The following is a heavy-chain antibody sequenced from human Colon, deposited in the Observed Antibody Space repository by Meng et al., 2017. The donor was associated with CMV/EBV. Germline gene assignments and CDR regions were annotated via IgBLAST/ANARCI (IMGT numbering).Heavy chain of an antibody. Sequence: QVQLQESGPGLVKPSQTLSLTCTVSGASISSGDYFWSWFRQPAGKGLEWIGRIYTTGSTTYNPSLKSRVTISVDTSKNQFSLKLTSVTAADTAVYHCARDYGDANWFDPWGQGTLVTVSS. D-gene: IGHD4-17*01. V-gene: IGHV4-61*02. CDR3: ARDYGDANWFDP. J-gene: IGHJ5*02. CDR1: GASISSGDYF. CDR2: IYTTGST.